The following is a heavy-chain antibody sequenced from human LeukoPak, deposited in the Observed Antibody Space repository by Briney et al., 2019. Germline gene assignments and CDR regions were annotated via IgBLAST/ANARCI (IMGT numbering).Heavy chain of an antibody. J-gene: IGHJ3*01. CDR3: VRVDMGAASRDGLDV. CDR1: GFTFSSYS. Sequence: GGSLRLSCAASGFTFSSYSMNWVRQAPGKGLEWIGRSRDRTKSYSTEFVASVKGRFTSSRDDSKSSVYLHLNSLKTEDTAVYYCVRVDMGAASRDGLDVWGQGTTVIVSS. D-gene: IGHD2-15*01. CDR2: SRDRTKSYST. V-gene: IGHV3-72*01.